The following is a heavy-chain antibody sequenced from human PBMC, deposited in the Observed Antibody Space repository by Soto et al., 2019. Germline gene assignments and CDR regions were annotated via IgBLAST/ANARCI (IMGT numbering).Heavy chain of an antibody. CDR3: ARVGGVCSSTSCYGPYYYDSGSNTLFDY. CDR1: GGSISSGGYY. J-gene: IGHJ4*02. D-gene: IGHD2-2*01. CDR2: IYYSGST. V-gene: IGHV4-31*03. Sequence: SETLSLTCTVSGGSISSGGYYWSWIRQHPGKGLEWIGYIYYSGSTYYNPSLKSRVTISEDTSKNQFSLKLSSVTAADTAVYYCARVGGVCSSTSCYGPYYYDSGSNTLFDYWGQGTLVTVSS.